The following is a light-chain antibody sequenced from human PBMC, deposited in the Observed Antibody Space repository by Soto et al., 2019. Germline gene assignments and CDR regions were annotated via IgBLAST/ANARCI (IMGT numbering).Light chain of an antibody. CDR2: EVS. J-gene: IGLJ3*02. Sequence: QSALTQPASVSGSLGQSITISCTGTSSDIGGHNYVSWYQQHPGKAPKLMIFEVSHRPSGVSNRFSGSKSGNTASLTISGLQAEDEADYYCSSYTSSRVFGGGTKLTVL. CDR3: SSYTSSRV. CDR1: SSDIGGHNY. V-gene: IGLV2-14*01.